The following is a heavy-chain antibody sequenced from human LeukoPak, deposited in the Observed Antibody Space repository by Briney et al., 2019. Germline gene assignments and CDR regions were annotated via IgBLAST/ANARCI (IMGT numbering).Heavy chain of an antibody. D-gene: IGHD6-19*01. J-gene: IGHJ4*02. Sequence: SETLSLTCAVSGGAISSSGYFWSWIRQHPGKGPEWIGYIYHSGSAYYNPSLKSRVIISVDTSKNQFSLKLSSVTAADTAVYYCASNRITVAKLDYWGQGTLVTVSS. V-gene: IGHV4-31*11. CDR1: GGAISSSGYF. CDR2: IYHSGSA. CDR3: ASNRITVAKLDY.